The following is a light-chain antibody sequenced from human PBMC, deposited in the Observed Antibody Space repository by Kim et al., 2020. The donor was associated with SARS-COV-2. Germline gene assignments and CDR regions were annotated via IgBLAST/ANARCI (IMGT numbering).Light chain of an antibody. Sequence: TVNPGEPASISCRSSQSLLHSNGYNYLDWYLQKPGQAPQLLIYLGSNRASGVPDRFSGSGSGTDFTLKIIRVVSLYFGLYYCMQALQTPLSFRGGTQLDIK. CDR2: LGS. J-gene: IGKJ4*01. CDR1: QSLLHSNGYNY. CDR3: MQALQTPLS. V-gene: IGKV2-28*01.